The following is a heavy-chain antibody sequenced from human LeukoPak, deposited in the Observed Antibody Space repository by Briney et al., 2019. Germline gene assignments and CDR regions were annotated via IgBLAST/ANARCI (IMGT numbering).Heavy chain of an antibody. CDR1: GGTFSSYG. Sequence: SCKASGGTFSSYGMHWVRQAPGKGLEWVAVISYDGSNKYYADSVKGRFTISRDNSKNTLYLQMNSLRAEDTAVYYCAKDAYSSGWYPPFDYWGQGTLVTVSS. CDR3: AKDAYSSGWYPPFDY. D-gene: IGHD6-19*01. V-gene: IGHV3-30*18. CDR2: ISYDGSNK. J-gene: IGHJ4*02.